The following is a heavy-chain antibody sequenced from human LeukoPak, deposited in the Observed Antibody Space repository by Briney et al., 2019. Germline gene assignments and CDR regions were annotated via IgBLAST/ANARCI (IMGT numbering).Heavy chain of an antibody. V-gene: IGHV4-34*01. Sequence: SETLSLTCAVYGGSFSRYYWSWIRQPPGKGLELIGEINLSGSTNYNPSLKSRVTISVDTSKNQFSLKLSFVTAADTAVYYCARYDSSSWSYFQHWGQGTLVTVSS. J-gene: IGHJ1*01. D-gene: IGHD6-13*01. CDR2: INLSGST. CDR1: GGSFSRYY. CDR3: ARYDSSSWSYFQH.